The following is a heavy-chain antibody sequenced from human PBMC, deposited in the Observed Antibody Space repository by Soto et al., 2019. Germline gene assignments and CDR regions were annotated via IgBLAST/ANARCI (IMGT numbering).Heavy chain of an antibody. CDR1: GYTFIRYG. CDR2: ISPYNDQT. V-gene: IGHV1-18*01. D-gene: IGHD3-16*01. J-gene: IGHJ6*02. Sequence: QVQLVQSASEVMKPGASVKVSCKASGYTFIRYGITWVRQAPGQRLEWMGWISPYNDQTIYAQKLQGRVTMTADTSTRTVYMQLRRLKSDDTAVYYCARGGYYDNVWGKLSHYGLDVWGQGTSVTVSS. CDR3: ARGGYYDNVWGKLSHYGLDV.